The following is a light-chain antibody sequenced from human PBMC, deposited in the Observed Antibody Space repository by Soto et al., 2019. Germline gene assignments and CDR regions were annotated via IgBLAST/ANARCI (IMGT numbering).Light chain of an antibody. CDR2: EVS. V-gene: IGLV2-14*01. Sequence: QSALTQPASVSGSPGQSITISCTGTSSDVGGYNYASWYQQHPGKAPKLMIYEVSNRPSGVSNRFSGSKSGNTASLTISGLQAEDEADYYCSSYTSSSTYVFGTGTKLPS. CDR3: SSYTSSSTYV. CDR1: SSDVGGYNY. J-gene: IGLJ1*01.